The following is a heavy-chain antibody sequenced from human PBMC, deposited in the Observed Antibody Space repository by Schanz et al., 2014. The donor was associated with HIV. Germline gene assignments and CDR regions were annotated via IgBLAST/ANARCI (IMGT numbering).Heavy chain of an antibody. J-gene: IGHJ4*02. D-gene: IGHD3-3*01. V-gene: IGHV3-30*03. CDR3: VDFWIGYFRY. CDR1: GFTFSSYD. CDR2: ISDDGSKK. Sequence: VQLLESGGGLVQPGRSRRLACAASGFTFSSYDMHWIRQAPGRGLEWVALISDDGSKKFYADSVKGRFVISRDNSNNTLYLQMSSLRAEDTAVYFCVDFWIGYFRYWGRGTLVSVSS.